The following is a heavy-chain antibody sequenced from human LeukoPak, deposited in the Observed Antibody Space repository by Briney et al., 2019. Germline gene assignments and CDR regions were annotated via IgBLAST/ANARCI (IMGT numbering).Heavy chain of an antibody. CDR3: ARDGKRVDQPPYDY. CDR2: IKQDGSEK. Sequence: GGSLRLSCVDSGFTFDNYWMSWVRQAPGKGLEWVANIKQDGSEKYYVDSVKGRFTISRDNSKNSLYLQMSSLRTDDTAVYYCARDGKRVDQPPYDYWGQGTLVSVSS. CDR1: GFTFDNYW. V-gene: IGHV3-7*01. D-gene: IGHD5-12*01. J-gene: IGHJ4*02.